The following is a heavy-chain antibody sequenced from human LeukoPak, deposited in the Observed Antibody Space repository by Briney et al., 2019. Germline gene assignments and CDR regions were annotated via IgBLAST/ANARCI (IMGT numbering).Heavy chain of an antibody. CDR1: GFSFSNSW. CDR3: ARVLYDFWSGYYDY. CDR2: INSDGTTT. V-gene: IGHV3-74*01. D-gene: IGHD3-3*01. J-gene: IGHJ4*02. Sequence: PGGSLRLSCAASGFSFSNSWMHWVRQAPGKGLVWVSRINSDGTTTYYADSVKGRFTISRDNSKNTLYLQMNSLRAEDTAVYYCARVLYDFWSGYYDYWGQGTLVTVSS.